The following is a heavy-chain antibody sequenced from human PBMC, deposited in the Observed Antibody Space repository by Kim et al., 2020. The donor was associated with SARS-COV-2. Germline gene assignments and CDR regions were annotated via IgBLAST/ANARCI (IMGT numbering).Heavy chain of an antibody. Sequence: KYYAASVQGRFTISRDNSRNMLHLEMDSLRAEDTALYFCAKEDFAKVTYDSWGQGTRVTVSS. CDR2: K. J-gene: IGHJ5*01. CDR3: AKEDFAKVTYDS. V-gene: IGHV3-33*06.